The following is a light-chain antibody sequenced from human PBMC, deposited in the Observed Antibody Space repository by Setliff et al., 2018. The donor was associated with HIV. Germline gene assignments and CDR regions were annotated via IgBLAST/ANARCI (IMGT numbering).Light chain of an antibody. CDR2: DVS. Sequence: QSALPQPRSVSGSPGQSVTISCTGTSSDVGGYKYVSWYQQHPGKAPRLIIYDVSKRPSGVPDRFSGSKSGNTASLTISGLQAEDEADYYCCSYAGSYTHYVFGTGTKVTVL. J-gene: IGLJ1*01. V-gene: IGLV2-11*01. CDR3: CSYAGSYTHYV. CDR1: SSDVGGYKY.